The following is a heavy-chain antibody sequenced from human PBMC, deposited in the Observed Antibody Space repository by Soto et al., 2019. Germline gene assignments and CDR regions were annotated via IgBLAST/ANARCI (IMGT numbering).Heavy chain of an antibody. V-gene: IGHV4-59*01. CDR1: GGSISSYY. D-gene: IGHD3-22*01. CDR2: IYYSGST. J-gene: IGHJ6*02. Sequence: QVQLQESGPGLVKPSETLSLTCTVSGGSISSYYWSWIRQPPGKGLEWIGYIYYSGSTNYNPSLKSRVTISLDTCKNQFSLKLSSVTAADTAVYYCARGPTYDRSGHYYYGMDVWGQGTTVTVSS. CDR3: ARGPTYDRSGHYYYGMDV.